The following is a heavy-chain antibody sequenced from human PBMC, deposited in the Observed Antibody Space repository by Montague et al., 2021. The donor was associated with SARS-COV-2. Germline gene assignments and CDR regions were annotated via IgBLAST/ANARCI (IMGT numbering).Heavy chain of an antibody. V-gene: IGHV3-30-3*01. J-gene: IGHJ4*02. CDR3: ARDQGGYGYKDF. CDR2: ISFDGTNK. Sequence: SLRLSCAASGFTFTSHAMHWVRQAPGKGLEWVAVISFDGTNKYYTDSVKGRFTISRDNSKNTLYLQMHSVRPEDTALYYCARDQGGYGYKDFWGQGTLVTVSS. CDR1: GFTFTSHA. D-gene: IGHD3-10*01.